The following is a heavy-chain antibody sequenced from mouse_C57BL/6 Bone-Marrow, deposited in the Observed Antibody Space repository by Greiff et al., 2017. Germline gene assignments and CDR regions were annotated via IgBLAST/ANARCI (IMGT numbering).Heavy chain of an antibody. CDR1: GYTFTSYG. Sequence: QVQLQQSGAELARPGASVKLSCKASGYTFTSYGISWVKQRTGQGLEWIGEIYPRSGNTYYNEKFKGKATLTSDKSSSTAYMELRSLTSEDSAVYFCARKDYGVWDYWGQGTTRTVSS. CDR2: IYPRSGNT. V-gene: IGHV1-81*01. CDR3: ARKDYGVWDY. J-gene: IGHJ2*01. D-gene: IGHD2-4*01.